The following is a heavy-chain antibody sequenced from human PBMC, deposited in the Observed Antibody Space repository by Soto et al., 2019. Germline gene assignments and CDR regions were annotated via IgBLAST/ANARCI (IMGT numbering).Heavy chain of an antibody. V-gene: IGHV4-34*01. CDR1: GESFSGYY. Sequence: QVHLEQWGAGLLKPSETLSLTCAVYGESFSGYYWSWIRQPPGKGLEWIGEINHSGSTNYNPSLKSRVTISIDTSKNQFSLKLSYVTAADTAVYYCERGVYNTIFGVVSLDYWGQGTLVTVSS. D-gene: IGHD3-3*01. CDR2: INHSGST. CDR3: ERGVYNTIFGVVSLDY. J-gene: IGHJ4*02.